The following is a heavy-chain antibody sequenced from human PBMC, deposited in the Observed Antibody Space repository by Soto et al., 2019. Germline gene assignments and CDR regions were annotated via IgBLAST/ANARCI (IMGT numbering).Heavy chain of an antibody. D-gene: IGHD2-15*01. V-gene: IGHV4-31*03. CDR3: ARDGGGYCSGGSCQRSPSFDY. J-gene: IGHJ4*02. CDR1: GGSISSGGYY. Sequence: PSETLSLTCTVSGGSISSGGYYWSWIRQHPGKGLEWIGYIYYSGSTYYNPSLKSRVTISVDTSKNQFSLKLSSVTAADTAVYYCARDGGGYCSGGSCQRSPSFDYWGQGTLVTVSS. CDR2: IYYSGST.